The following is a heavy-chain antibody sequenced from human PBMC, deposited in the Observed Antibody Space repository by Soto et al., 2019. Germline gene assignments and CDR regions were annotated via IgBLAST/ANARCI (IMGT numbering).Heavy chain of an antibody. J-gene: IGHJ4*02. Sequence: QLQLQESGSGLVKPSQTLSLTCAVSGGSISSGGYSWSWLRQPPGKGLEWIGYISHSGSTYYIPSLKSRVSISVDRSKNQFPLQLSSVTAADTPVYYCARVPDYWGQGTLVTVSS. CDR2: ISHSGST. CDR3: ARVPDY. D-gene: IGHD2-2*01. CDR1: GGSISSGGYS. V-gene: IGHV4-30-2*01.